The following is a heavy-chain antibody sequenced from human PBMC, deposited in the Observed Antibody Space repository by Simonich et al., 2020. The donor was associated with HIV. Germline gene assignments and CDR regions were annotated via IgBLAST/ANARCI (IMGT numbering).Heavy chain of an antibody. D-gene: IGHD6-13*01. J-gene: IGHJ4*02. V-gene: IGHV4-34*01. CDR2: INHSGST. CDR3: AREKGSSYDY. CDR1: GGSFSGYY. Sequence: QVQLQQWGAGLLKSSEPLSLTCAVYGGSFSGYYWGWIRQPAGKGLEWIGEINHSGSTKYKSSLKSRVTISVDTSKNQFSLKLTSVTAADTAVYYCAREKGSSYDYWGQGTLVTVSS.